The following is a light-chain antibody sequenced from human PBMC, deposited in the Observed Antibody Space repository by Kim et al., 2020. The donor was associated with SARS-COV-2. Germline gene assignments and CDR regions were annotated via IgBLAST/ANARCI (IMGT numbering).Light chain of an antibody. CDR3: SAWDSSLSAWV. CDR1: SNNVGTQG. Sequence: QPATPTGPGNSNNVGTQGAAWRQHHQGHPPQLLTYRNNNRPAGISERLSASRSGNAASLTIPGLQHEDEADYYCSAWDSSLSAWVFGGGTKLTVL. V-gene: IGLV10-54*01. J-gene: IGLJ3*02. CDR2: RNN.